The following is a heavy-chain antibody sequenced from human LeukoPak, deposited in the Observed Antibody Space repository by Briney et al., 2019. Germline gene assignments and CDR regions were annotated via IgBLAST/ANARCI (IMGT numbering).Heavy chain of an antibody. V-gene: IGHV3-23*01. CDR1: GFTFSSYT. CDR2: ISGCGGST. J-gene: IGHJ4*02. D-gene: IGHD1-26*01. Sequence: GGSPRLSCAASGFTFSSYTMSWVRQAPGKGLEWVSAISGCGGSTYYADSVKGRFTISRDNSKNTLYLQMNSLRAEDTAVYYCAKAEVGARYYFDYWGQGTLVTVSS. CDR3: AKAEVGARYYFDY.